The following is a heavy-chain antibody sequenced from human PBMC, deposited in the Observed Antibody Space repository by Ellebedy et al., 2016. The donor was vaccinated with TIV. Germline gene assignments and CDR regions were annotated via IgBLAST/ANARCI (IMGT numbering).Heavy chain of an antibody. D-gene: IGHD3-10*01. CDR1: GYTFTSYY. V-gene: IGHV1-46*01. J-gene: IGHJ5*02. CDR3: ARDLWFGES. Sequence: ASVKVSCKASGYTFTSYYMHWVRQAPGQGLEWMGIINPSGGSTNYAQKFQERVTITRDMSTSTAYMELSSLRSEDTAVYYCARDLWFGESWGQGTLVTVSS. CDR2: INPSGGST.